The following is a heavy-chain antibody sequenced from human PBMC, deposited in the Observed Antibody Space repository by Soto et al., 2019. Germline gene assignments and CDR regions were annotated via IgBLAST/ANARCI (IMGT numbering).Heavy chain of an antibody. CDR2: IKSKTDGGTT. D-gene: IGHD2-2*02. Sequence: LRLSCAASGFTFSNAWMSWVRQAPVKVLEWVGRIKSKTDGGTTDYAAPVKGRFTISRDDSKNTLYLQMNSLKTEDTAVYYCTTSLERYCSSTSCYIWGQGTLVTVSS. CDR1: GFTFSNAW. CDR3: TTSLERYCSSTSCYI. V-gene: IGHV3-15*01. J-gene: IGHJ4*02.